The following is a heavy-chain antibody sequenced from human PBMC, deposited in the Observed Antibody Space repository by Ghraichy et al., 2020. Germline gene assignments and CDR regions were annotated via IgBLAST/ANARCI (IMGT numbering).Heavy chain of an antibody. CDR1: GFTFGNNY. V-gene: IGHV3-53*01. CDR2: IYIGGDS. Sequence: GGSLRLSCAASGFTFGNNYLSWVRQAPGKGLEWVSLIYIGGDSEYADSVKGRFTISRDKSKNTLYLQMNSLRPEDTALYYCAASSTSNSNYNGLDVGGQGTTVTV. J-gene: IGHJ6*02. CDR3: AASSTSNSNYNGLDV. D-gene: IGHD2-2*01.